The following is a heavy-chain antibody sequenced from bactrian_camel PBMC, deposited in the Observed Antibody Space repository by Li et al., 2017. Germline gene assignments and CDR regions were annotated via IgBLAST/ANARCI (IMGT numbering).Heavy chain of an antibody. J-gene: IGHJ4*01. V-gene: IGHV3S40*01. D-gene: IGHD2*01. CDR3: AAAEPCALIWPTAVGSVGD. Sequence: DVQLVESGGGSVQTGGSLRLSCAASGYTGSLNCIGWFRDPPGDEREEDASVYSNGGGTFYADSVKGRFTIERDNTKNTAYLQMNSLKPEDTAIYYCAAAEPCALIWPTAVGSVGDWGRGTQVTVS. CDR2: VYSNGGGT. CDR1: GYTGSLNC.